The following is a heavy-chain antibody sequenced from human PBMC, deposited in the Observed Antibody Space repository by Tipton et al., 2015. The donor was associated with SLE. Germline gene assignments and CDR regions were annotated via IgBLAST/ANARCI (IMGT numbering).Heavy chain of an antibody. CDR3: ARGVGATFDY. D-gene: IGHD1-26*01. Sequence: GLVKPSETLSLTCAVYGGSFSGYYWSWIRQPPGKGLEWIGEINHSGSTNYNPSLKSRVTISVDTSKNQFSLKLSSVTAADTAVYYCARGVGATFDYWGQGTLVTVSS. CDR1: GGSFSGYY. CDR2: INHSGST. J-gene: IGHJ4*02. V-gene: IGHV4-34*01.